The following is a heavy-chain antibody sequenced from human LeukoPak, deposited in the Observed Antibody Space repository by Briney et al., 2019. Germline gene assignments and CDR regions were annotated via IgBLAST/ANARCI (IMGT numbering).Heavy chain of an antibody. CDR1: GFTFSSYA. V-gene: IGHV3-30*04. Sequence: GGSLRLSCAASGFTFSSYAMHWVRQAPGKGLEWVAVISYDGSNKYYADSVKGRFTISRDNSKNTLYLQMNSLRAEDTAVYYCAKDAGSGNRGPNWFDPWGQGTLVTVSS. J-gene: IGHJ5*02. D-gene: IGHD3-10*01. CDR2: ISYDGSNK. CDR3: AKDAGSGNRGPNWFDP.